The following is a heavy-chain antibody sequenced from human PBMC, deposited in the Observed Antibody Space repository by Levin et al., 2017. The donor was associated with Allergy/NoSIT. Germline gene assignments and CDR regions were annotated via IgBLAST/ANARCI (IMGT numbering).Heavy chain of an antibody. V-gene: IGHV4-59*01. D-gene: IGHD5-24*01. CDR2: IYYSGST. Sequence: ASETLSLTCTVSGGSISSYYWSWIRQPPGKGLEWIGYIYYSGSTNYNPSLKSRVTISVDTSKNQFSLKLSSVTAADTAVYYCAREGDGYNRPFDYWGQGTLVTVSS. CDR3: AREGDGYNRPFDY. CDR1: GGSISSYY. J-gene: IGHJ4*02.